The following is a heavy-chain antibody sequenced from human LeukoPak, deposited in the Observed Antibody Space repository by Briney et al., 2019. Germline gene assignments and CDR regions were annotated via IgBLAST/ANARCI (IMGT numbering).Heavy chain of an antibody. CDR1: GFTFSSHW. Sequence: PGGSLRLSCAASGFTFSSHWMHWVRQAPGKGLVWVSRINTDGSSTNYADSVKGRFTISRDNAKSTLFLQMNSLRAEDTAVYYCARWRGGRYFDYWGQGSLVTASP. CDR2: INTDGSST. D-gene: IGHD3-16*02. J-gene: IGHJ4*02. V-gene: IGHV3-74*01. CDR3: ARWRGGRYFDY.